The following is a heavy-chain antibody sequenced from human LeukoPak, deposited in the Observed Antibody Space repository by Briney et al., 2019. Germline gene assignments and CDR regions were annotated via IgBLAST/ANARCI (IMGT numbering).Heavy chain of an antibody. J-gene: IGHJ6*02. CDR2: ISGSGGST. CDR3: AKGGPRDYYYGMDV. Sequence: GGSLRLSCAASGFTFSSYAMSWVRQVPGKGLEWVSAISGSGGSTYYADSVKGRFTISRDNSKNTLYLQMNSLRAEDTAVYYCAKGGPRDYYYGMDVWGQGTTVPVSS. D-gene: IGHD3-16*01. CDR1: GFTFSSYA. V-gene: IGHV3-23*01.